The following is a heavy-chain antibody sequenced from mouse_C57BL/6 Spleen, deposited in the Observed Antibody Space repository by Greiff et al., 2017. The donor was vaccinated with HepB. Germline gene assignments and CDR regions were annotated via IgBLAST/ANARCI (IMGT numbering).Heavy chain of an antibody. Sequence: QVHVKQSGAELVKPGASVKISCKASGYAFSSYWMNWVKQRPGKGLEWIGQIYPGDGDTNYNGKFKGKATLTADKSSSTAYMQLSSLTSEDSAVYFCARELDWYFDVWGTGTTVTVSS. V-gene: IGHV1-80*01. D-gene: IGHD1-3*01. CDR3: ARELDWYFDV. CDR2: IYPGDGDT. CDR1: GYAFSSYW. J-gene: IGHJ1*03.